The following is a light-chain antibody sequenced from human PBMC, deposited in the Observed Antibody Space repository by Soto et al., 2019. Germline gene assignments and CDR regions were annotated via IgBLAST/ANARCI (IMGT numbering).Light chain of an antibody. J-gene: IGLJ2*01. CDR2: EVS. Sequence: QSALTQPPSVSGSPGQSVTISCTGTSSDVGSYNRVYWYQQPPGTAPKLMIYEVSNRPSGVPDRFSGSKSGNTASLTISGLQAEDEADYYCSSYTSSSTHVVFGGGTKLTVL. V-gene: IGLV2-18*02. CDR1: SSDVGSYNR. CDR3: SSYTSSSTHVV.